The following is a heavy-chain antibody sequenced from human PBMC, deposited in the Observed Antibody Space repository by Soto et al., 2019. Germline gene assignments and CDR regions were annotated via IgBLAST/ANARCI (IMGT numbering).Heavy chain of an antibody. CDR1: GGSISSGGYS. CDR2: IYHSGST. V-gene: IGHV4-30-2*01. Sequence: QLQLQESGSGLVKPSQTLSLTCAVSGGSISSGGYSWSWIRQPPGKGLEWIGYIYHSGSTDYNPCLEPGVAISVDSPKNPSALTRSSVTAADTAVYYCAPVPPPWGPGTLGTGSS. CDR3: APVPPP. J-gene: IGHJ5*02.